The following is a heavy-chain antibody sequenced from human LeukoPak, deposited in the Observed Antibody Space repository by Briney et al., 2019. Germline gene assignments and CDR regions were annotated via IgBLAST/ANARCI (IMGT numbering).Heavy chain of an antibody. J-gene: IGHJ4*02. CDR3: ARDRGYSYGSLGFCDY. V-gene: IGHV1-69*04. CDR2: IIPILGIA. Sequence: SVKVSCKASGGTFSSYAISWVRQAAGQGLEWMGRIIPILGIANYAQKFQGRVTITADKSTSTAYMELSSLRSEDTAVYYCARDRGYSYGSLGFCDYWGQGTLVTVSS. CDR1: GGTFSSYA. D-gene: IGHD5-18*01.